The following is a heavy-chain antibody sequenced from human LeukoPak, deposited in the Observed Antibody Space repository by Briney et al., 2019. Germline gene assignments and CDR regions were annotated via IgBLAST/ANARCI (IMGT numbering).Heavy chain of an antibody. CDR1: GFTFSSYA. CDR2: ISGSGGST. D-gene: IGHD3-22*01. V-gene: IGHV3-23*01. Sequence: GGSLRLSCAASGFTFSSYAMSWVRQAPGKGLEWVSAISGSGGSTYYADSVKGRFTISRDNSKNTLYLQMNSLRAEDTAVYYCAKLTPPYDSSGYYYYYYYMDVWGKGTTVTISS. J-gene: IGHJ6*03. CDR3: AKLTPPYDSSGYYYYYYYMDV.